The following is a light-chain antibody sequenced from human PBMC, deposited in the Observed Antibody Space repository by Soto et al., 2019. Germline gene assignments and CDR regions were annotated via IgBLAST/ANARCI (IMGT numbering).Light chain of an antibody. V-gene: IGLV2-11*01. CDR3: CSYAGNYTSYV. CDR1: SSDVGRYDY. CDR2: DVT. Sequence: SALTQPRSVSASPGQSVTISCTGTSSDVGRYDYVSWYQQHPGKAPKLMIYDVTKRPSGVPDRFSGSKSGNTASLTISGLQAEYEAAYYCCSYAGNYTSYVFGTGTKV. J-gene: IGLJ1*01.